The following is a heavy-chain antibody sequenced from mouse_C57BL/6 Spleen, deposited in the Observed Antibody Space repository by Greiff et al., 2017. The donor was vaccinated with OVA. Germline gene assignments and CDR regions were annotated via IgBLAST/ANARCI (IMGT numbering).Heavy chain of an antibody. CDR3: ARSFIYDGYSMDY. J-gene: IGHJ4*01. V-gene: IGHV14-2*01. CDR2: IDPEDGET. Sequence: EVQLQQSGAELVKPGASVKLSCTASGFNIKDYYMHWVKQRTEQGLEWIGRIDPEDGETEYAPKFQGKATITADTSSNTAYLQLSSLTSEDTAVYYCARSFIYDGYSMDYWGQGTSVTVSS. CDR1: GFNIKDYY. D-gene: IGHD2-3*01.